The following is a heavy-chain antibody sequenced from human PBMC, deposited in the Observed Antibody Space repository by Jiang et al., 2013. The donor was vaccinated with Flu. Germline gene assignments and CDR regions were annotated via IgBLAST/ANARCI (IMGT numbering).Heavy chain of an antibody. D-gene: IGHD2-15*01. V-gene: IGHV4-59*01. CDR1: GASISSAY. CDR2: VYYSGTT. CDR3: ARDQGGGYNWFDP. Sequence: SLTCTVSGASISSAYWNWIRQPPGKELQWIGNVYYSGTTSYNPSLKSRVTISVDTSKNQFSLSLTSVTAADTAVYYCARDQGGGYNWFDPWGQGTLVIVSS. J-gene: IGHJ5*02.